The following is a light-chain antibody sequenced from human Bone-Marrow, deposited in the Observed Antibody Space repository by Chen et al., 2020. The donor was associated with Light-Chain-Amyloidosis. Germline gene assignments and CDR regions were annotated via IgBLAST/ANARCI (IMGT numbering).Light chain of an antibody. CDR2: EDD. CDR3: QSYQGSSQGV. CDR1: SGSIATNY. Sequence: NFMMTQPHSFSESPPKTVIISCTRRSGSIATNYVQWYQQRPGSSPTTVIYEDDQRPSGVPDRFSGSIDRSSNSASLTISGLKTEDEADYYCQSYQGSSQGVFGGGTKLTVL. J-gene: IGLJ3*02. V-gene: IGLV6-57*01.